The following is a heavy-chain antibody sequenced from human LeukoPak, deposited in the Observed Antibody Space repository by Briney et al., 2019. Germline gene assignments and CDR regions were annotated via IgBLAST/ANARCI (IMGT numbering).Heavy chain of an antibody. CDR1: GGSVSSGSYY. V-gene: IGHV4-61*02. Sequence: SQTLSLTCTVSGGSVSSGSYYWSWIRQPAGKGLEWIGRIYTSGSTNYNPSLKSRVTISVDTSKNQCTLKLSSVTAADTAVYYCARRSVVIIPPFYYYYMDVWGKGTTVTVSS. J-gene: IGHJ6*03. CDR3: ARRSVVIIPPFYYYYMDV. CDR2: IYTSGST. D-gene: IGHD3-3*01.